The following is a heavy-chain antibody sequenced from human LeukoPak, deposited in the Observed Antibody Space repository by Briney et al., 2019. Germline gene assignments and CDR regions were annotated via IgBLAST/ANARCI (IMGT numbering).Heavy chain of an antibody. D-gene: IGHD1-26*01. CDR2: INPNSGGT. J-gene: IGHJ4*02. CDR1: GYTFTGYY. CDR3: ARVVGATIGLIDY. Sequence: GASVKVSCKASGYTFTGYYMHWVRQAPGQRLERMGWINPNSGGTNYAQKFQGRVTMTRDTSISTAYMELSRLRSDDTAVYYCARVVGATIGLIDYWGQGTLVTVSS. V-gene: IGHV1-2*02.